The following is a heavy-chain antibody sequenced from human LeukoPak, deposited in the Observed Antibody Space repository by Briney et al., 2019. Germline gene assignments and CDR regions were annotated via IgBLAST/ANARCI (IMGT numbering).Heavy chain of an antibody. CDR3: AQRSGGYDFDY. J-gene: IGHJ4*02. D-gene: IGHD5-12*01. V-gene: IGHV3-23*01. CDR2: ISGSGGST. Sequence: GGSLRLSCAASGFTFSSYAMSWVRQAPGKGLEWVSAISGSGGSTYYADSAKGRFTISRDNSKNTLYLQMNSLRAEDTAVYYCAQRSGGYDFDYWGQGTLVTVSS. CDR1: GFTFSSYA.